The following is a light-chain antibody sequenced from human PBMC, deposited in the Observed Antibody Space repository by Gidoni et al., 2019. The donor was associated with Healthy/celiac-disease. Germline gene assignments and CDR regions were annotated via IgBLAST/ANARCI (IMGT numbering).Light chain of an antibody. CDR1: QSISSY. CDR3: QQSYSTLWT. V-gene: IGKV1-39*01. J-gene: IGKJ1*01. Sequence: DIQMTQSPSSLSASVGDRVTITCRASQSISSYLNWYQQKPGKAPKLLIYAASSLQSGVPSRLCGSGSVTDFTLTISSLQPEDFATYYCQQSYSTLWTFXQXTKVXIK. CDR2: AAS.